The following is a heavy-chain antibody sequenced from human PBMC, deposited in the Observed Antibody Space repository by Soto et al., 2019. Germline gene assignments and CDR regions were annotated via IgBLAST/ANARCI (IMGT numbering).Heavy chain of an antibody. D-gene: IGHD3-16*02. CDR3: ASVSVIPLYYACGMDV. V-gene: IGHV3-66*01. CDR2: IYSGGST. Sequence: EVQLVESGGGLVQPGGSLRLSCAASGFTVSSNYMSWVRQAPGKGLEWVSVIYSGGSTYYADSVKGRFTISRDNSKNTLYLQMTSPRAEDTAVYYRASVSVIPLYYACGMDVWGRGTTVTVS. CDR1: GFTVSSNY. J-gene: IGHJ6*02.